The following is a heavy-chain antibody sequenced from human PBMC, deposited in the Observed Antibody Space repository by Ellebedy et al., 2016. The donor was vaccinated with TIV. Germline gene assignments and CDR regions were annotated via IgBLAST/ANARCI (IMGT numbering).Heavy chain of an antibody. Sequence: SETLSLXXAVYGGSFSGYYWSWIRQPPGKGLEWIGEINHSGSTNYNPSLKSRVTISVDTSKNQFSLKLSSVTAADTAVYYCARGALVRYFDYWGQGTLVTVSS. V-gene: IGHV4-34*01. CDR3: ARGALVRYFDY. CDR1: GGSFSGYY. J-gene: IGHJ4*02. CDR2: INHSGST. D-gene: IGHD4-23*01.